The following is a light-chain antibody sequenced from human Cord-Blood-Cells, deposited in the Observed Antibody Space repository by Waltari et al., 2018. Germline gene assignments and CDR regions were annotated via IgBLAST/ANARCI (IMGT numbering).Light chain of an antibody. CDR3: QQYNSYS. CDR2: KAS. CDR1: QSISSW. Sequence: DIQMTQSPSTLSASVGDRVTITCRASQSISSWLAWYQQKPGKAPKRLIYKASSLESGVPSRFSCSGSGTEFTLTISSLQPDDFATYYCQQYNSYSFGQGTNVEIK. J-gene: IGKJ1*01. V-gene: IGKV1-5*03.